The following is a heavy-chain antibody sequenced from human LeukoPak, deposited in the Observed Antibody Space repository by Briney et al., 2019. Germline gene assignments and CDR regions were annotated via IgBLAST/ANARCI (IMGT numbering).Heavy chain of an antibody. Sequence: AGGSLRLSCAASGFTFSSYWMSWVRQAPGKGLEWVANIKQDGSEKYYVDSVKGRFTISRDNAKNSLYLQMNSLRAEDTAVYYCARDRTFTSILYYYYYSMDVWGQGTTVTVSS. V-gene: IGHV3-7*01. CDR1: GFTFSSYW. J-gene: IGHJ6*02. CDR3: ARDRTFTSILYYYYYSMDV. D-gene: IGHD3-16*01. CDR2: IKQDGSEK.